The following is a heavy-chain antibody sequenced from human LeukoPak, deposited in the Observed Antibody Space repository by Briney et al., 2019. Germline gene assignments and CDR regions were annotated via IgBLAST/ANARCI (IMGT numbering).Heavy chain of an antibody. CDR2: ISGSGGST. CDR3: AKDGGY. V-gene: IGHV3-23*01. J-gene: IGHJ4*02. D-gene: IGHD3-3*01. Sequence: KGLEWVSAISGSGGSTYYADSVKGRFSISRDNSKNTVYLQMSGLRAEDTAVYYCAKDGGYWGQGTLVTVSS.